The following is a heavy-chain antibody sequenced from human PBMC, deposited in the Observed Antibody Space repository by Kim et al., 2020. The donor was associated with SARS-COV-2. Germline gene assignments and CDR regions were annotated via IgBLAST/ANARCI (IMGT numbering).Heavy chain of an antibody. CDR2: IYSNGDR. CDR3: ARKTDSYGHGYF. J-gene: IGHJ4*02. CDR1: EFNVGRNY. D-gene: IGHD3-16*01. Sequence: GGSLRLSCAVSEFNVGRNYMTWVRQAPGKGLEWVSLIYSNGDRNYADSVRGRFTISRDSSTNTLFLQMNSLRAEDSADYYCARKTDSYGHGYFWGRGTLVPVSS. V-gene: IGHV3-53*01.